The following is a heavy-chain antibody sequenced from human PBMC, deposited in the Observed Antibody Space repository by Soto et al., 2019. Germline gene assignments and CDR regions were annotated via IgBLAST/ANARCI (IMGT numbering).Heavy chain of an antibody. V-gene: IGHV3-33*01. Sequence: GGSLRLSCAASGFTFSSYGMHWVRQAPGKGLEWVAVIWYDGSNKYYADSVKGRFTISRDNSKNTLYLQMNSLRAEDTAVYYCARGVVNFIVLMVYELRDYGMDVWGQGTTVTVSS. CDR1: GFTFSSYG. CDR3: ARGVVNFIVLMVYELRDYGMDV. J-gene: IGHJ6*02. CDR2: IWYDGSNK. D-gene: IGHD2-8*01.